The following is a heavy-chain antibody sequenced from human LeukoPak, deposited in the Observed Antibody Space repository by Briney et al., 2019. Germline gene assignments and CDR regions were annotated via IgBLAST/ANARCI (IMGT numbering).Heavy chain of an antibody. Sequence: GGSLRLSCAASGFTFSSYWMHWVRQAPGKGLVWVSRINSDGSSTSYADSVKGRFTISRDNSKNTLYLQMNSLRAEDTAVYYCAKVVDGSGSVWYYMDVWGKGTTVTISS. CDR2: INSDGSST. CDR3: AKVVDGSGSVWYYMDV. J-gene: IGHJ6*03. D-gene: IGHD3-10*01. V-gene: IGHV3-74*01. CDR1: GFTFSSYW.